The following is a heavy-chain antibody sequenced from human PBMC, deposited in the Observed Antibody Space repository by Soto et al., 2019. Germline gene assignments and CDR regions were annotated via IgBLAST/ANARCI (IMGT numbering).Heavy chain of an antibody. CDR2: INWNGGST. CDR1: GFTFDDYG. Sequence: TGVSLRLSCAASGFTFDDYGMSWVRQAPGKGLEWVSGINWNGGSTGYADSVKGRFTISRDNAKNSLYLQMNSLRAEDTALYYCASLIAVAGPNAFDIWGKGTMVTVSS. D-gene: IGHD6-19*01. V-gene: IGHV3-20*04. CDR3: ASLIAVAGPNAFDI. J-gene: IGHJ3*02.